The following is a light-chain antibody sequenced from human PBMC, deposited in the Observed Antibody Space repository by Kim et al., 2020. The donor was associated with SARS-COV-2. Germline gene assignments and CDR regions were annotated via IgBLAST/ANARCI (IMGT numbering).Light chain of an antibody. J-gene: IGLJ2*01. CDR2: EVT. V-gene: IGLV2-8*01. Sequence: QSVTISCTGTSSDVGGYNYVSWYQQYPGKAPNLMIYEVTKRPSGVPDRCSGSKSGNTASLTASGLQAEDEADYYCSSYAGSNNFVVFGGGTQLTVL. CDR3: SSYAGSNNFVV. CDR1: SSDVGGYNY.